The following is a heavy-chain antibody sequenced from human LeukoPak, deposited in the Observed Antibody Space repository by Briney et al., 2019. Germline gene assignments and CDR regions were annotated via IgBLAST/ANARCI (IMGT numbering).Heavy chain of an antibody. CDR2: IYSTGST. D-gene: IGHD6-13*01. J-gene: IGHJ4*02. V-gene: IGHV4-4*07. Sequence: PSETLSLTCTVSGGSIISYYWSWIRQPAGKGLEWIGRIYSTGSTNYNPSLKSRVTMSVDTSKNQFSLRLRSVTAADTAVYYCARQIESAGTAGFDFWGQGALDTVST. CDR3: ARQIESAGTAGFDF. CDR1: GGSIISYY.